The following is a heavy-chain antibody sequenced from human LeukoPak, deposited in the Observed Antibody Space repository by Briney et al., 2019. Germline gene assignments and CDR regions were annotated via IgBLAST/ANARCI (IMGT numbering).Heavy chain of an antibody. CDR2: INHSGST. D-gene: IGHD3-9*01. J-gene: IGHJ5*02. CDR1: GGSISSYY. V-gene: IGHV4-34*01. CDR3: ARVGGVNDILTGYYWRKRWNNWFDP. Sequence: SETLSLTCTVSGGSISSYYWSWIRQPPGKGLEWIGEINHSGSTNYNPSLKSRVTISVDTSKNQFSLKLSSVTAADTAVHYCARVGGVNDILTGYYWRKRWNNWFDPWGQGTLVTVSS.